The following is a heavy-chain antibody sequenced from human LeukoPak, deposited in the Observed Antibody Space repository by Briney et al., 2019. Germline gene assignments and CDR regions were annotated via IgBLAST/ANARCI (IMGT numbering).Heavy chain of an antibody. CDR3: ARELQSSSSVYYYYGMDV. J-gene: IGHJ6*02. D-gene: IGHD6-6*01. CDR2: ISAYNGNT. Sequence: ASVKVSCKASGYTFTSYGISWVRQAPGQGLEWMGWISAYNGNTNYAQKLQGRVTITADESTSTAYMELSSLRSEDTAVYYCARELQSSSSVYYYYGMDVWGQGTTVTVSS. V-gene: IGHV1-18*01. CDR1: GYTFTSYG.